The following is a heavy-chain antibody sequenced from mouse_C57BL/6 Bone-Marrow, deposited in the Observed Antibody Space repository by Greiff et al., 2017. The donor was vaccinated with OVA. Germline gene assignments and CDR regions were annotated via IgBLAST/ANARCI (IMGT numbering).Heavy chain of an antibody. Sequence: EVQRVESGGDLVKPGGSLKLSCAASGSTFSSYGMSWVRQTPDKRLEWVATISSGGSFPYYPDSVKGRFTISRDNAKNTLYLQMSSLKSEDTAMYYCARHGDGYPFDYWGQGTTLTVSS. D-gene: IGHD2-3*01. J-gene: IGHJ2*01. CDR1: GSTFSSYG. V-gene: IGHV5-6*01. CDR2: ISSGGSFP. CDR3: ARHGDGYPFDY.